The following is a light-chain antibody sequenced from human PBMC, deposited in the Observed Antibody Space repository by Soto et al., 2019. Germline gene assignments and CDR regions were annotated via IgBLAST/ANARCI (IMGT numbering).Light chain of an antibody. CDR3: SSYAGSNNYYL. V-gene: IGLV2-14*01. CDR2: EVT. Sequence: QPVLTQPASVSGSPGQSITISCTGTSSDIGGYNYVSWFQQYPGKAPKVMIYEVTNRPSGVSNRFSGSKSGNTASLTISGLQAEDEADYYCSSYAGSNNYYLFGPGTKLTVL. CDR1: SSDIGGYNY. J-gene: IGLJ1*01.